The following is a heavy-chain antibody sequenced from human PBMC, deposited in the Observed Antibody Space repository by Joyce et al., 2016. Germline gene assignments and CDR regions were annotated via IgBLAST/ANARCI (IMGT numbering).Heavy chain of an antibody. Sequence: QLQLQESGPGLLKPSETMSLSCTVSWASIPNSKYYWAWIRQPPGKGLEWVASVSYSGRTFYNPSLESRVTTSVDTPKNQFSLRLASVTAADTAIYYCARLPDRYCNTDSCHPGAFDIWGQGTLVTVSS. J-gene: IGHJ3*02. CDR1: WASIPNSKYY. CDR3: ARLPDRYCNTDSCHPGAFDI. CDR2: VSYSGRT. D-gene: IGHD2/OR15-2a*01. V-gene: IGHV4-39*01.